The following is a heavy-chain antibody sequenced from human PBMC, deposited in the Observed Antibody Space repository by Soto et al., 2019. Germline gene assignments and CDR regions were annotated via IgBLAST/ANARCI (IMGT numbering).Heavy chain of an antibody. CDR1: GGSISSSSYY. Sequence: QLQLQESGPGLVKPSETLSLTCTVSGGSISSSSYYWGWTRQPPGKGLEWIGSIYYSGSTYYNPSLKSRVTLAVDTSKDQFSLKLSSVTAADTAASYCARHFYYGDYRGYWGQGTLVTVSS. D-gene: IGHD4-17*01. CDR2: IYYSGST. V-gene: IGHV4-39*01. CDR3: ARHFYYGDYRGY. J-gene: IGHJ4*02.